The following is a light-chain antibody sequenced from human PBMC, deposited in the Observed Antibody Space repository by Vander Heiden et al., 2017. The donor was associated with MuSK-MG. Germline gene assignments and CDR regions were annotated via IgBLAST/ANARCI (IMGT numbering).Light chain of an antibody. CDR1: QGISSS. V-gene: IGKV1-NL1*01. Sequence: DIQMTQSPSSLSASVADRVTITCRASQGISSSLAWYQQRPGIPPKLLLYAASRLESGVPSRFSGSGSGTDYTLTISSLQREDFATYYCQQYDINPQTFGQGTKVEMK. CDR2: AAS. J-gene: IGKJ1*01. CDR3: QQYDINPQT.